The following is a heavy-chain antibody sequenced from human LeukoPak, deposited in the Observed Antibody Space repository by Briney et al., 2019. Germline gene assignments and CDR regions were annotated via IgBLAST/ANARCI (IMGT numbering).Heavy chain of an antibody. D-gene: IGHD7-27*01. Sequence: GGSLRLSCAASGFTFSSYAMSWVRQAPGKGLEWVSAISGSGGSTYYADSVKGRFTISRDNSKNTLYLQMNSLRAEDTAVYYCARDGSWGKYYFDYWGQGTLVTVSS. CDR3: ARDGSWGKYYFDY. CDR2: ISGSGGST. CDR1: GFTFSSYA. V-gene: IGHV3-23*01. J-gene: IGHJ4*02.